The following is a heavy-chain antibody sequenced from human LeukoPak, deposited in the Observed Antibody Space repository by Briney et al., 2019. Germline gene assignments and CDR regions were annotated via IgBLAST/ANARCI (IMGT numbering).Heavy chain of an antibody. CDR2: INHSGST. Sequence: SETLSLTCAVYGGSFSGYYWSWIRQPPGKGLEWIGEINHSGSTNYNPSLKSRVTISVDTSKNQFSLKLSSVTAADTAVYYCARVMVRGVPATYYFDYWGQGTLVTVSS. V-gene: IGHV4-34*01. CDR1: GGSFSGYY. J-gene: IGHJ4*02. CDR3: ARVMVRGVPATYYFDY. D-gene: IGHD3-10*01.